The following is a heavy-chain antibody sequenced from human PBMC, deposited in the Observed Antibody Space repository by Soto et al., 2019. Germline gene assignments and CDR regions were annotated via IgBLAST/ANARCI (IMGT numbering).Heavy chain of an antibody. Sequence: SETLSLTCAVYGGSFSGYYWSWIRQPPGKGLEWIGEINHSGSTNYNPSLKSRVTISVDTSKNQFSLKLSSVTAADTAVYYCALIRDTDMVIADYWGQGTLVTVSS. CDR3: ALIRDTDMVIADY. V-gene: IGHV4-34*01. CDR1: GGSFSGYY. CDR2: INHSGST. J-gene: IGHJ4*02. D-gene: IGHD5-18*01.